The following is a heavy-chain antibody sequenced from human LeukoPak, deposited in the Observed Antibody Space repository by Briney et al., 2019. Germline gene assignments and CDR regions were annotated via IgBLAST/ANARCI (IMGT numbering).Heavy chain of an antibody. CDR1: GYTFTSYY. CDR3: ARERDGYNFYYYMDV. J-gene: IGHJ6*03. Sequence: ASVKVSCKASGYTFTSYYMHWVRQAPGQGLEWMGIINPSGGSTSYAQKFQGRGTMTRDMSTSTVSMKLSSLRSEDTAVYYCARERDGYNFYYYMDVWGKGTTVTVSS. D-gene: IGHD5-24*01. CDR2: INPSGGST. V-gene: IGHV1-46*01.